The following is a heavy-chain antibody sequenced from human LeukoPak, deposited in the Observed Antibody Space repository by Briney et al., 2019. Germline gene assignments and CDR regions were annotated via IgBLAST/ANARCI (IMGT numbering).Heavy chain of an antibody. J-gene: IGHJ5*02. V-gene: IGHV4-59*01. CDR3: ARFPWGAWFDP. CDR1: GGSISSYY. D-gene: IGHD3-16*01. Sequence: PSETLSLTCTASGGSISSYYWSWIRQPPGKGLEWIWYIYYSGSTNYNPSPKSRVTISVDAYNNNFSLKLSSVTAADTAVYYCARFPWGAWFDPWGQGTLVTVSS. CDR2: IYYSGST.